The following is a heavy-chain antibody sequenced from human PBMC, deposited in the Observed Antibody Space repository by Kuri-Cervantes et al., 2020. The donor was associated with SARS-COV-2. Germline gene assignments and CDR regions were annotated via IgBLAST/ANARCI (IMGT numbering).Heavy chain of an antibody. Sequence: SETLSLTCTVSGGSISSYYRSWIRQPPGKGLEWIGYIYYSGSTNYNPSLKSRVTISVDTSKNQFSLKLSSVTAADTAVYYCARVRVGSSRPVDYWGQGTLVTVSS. CDR2: IYYSGST. CDR1: GGSISSYY. CDR3: ARVRVGSSRPVDY. V-gene: IGHV4-59*08. J-gene: IGHJ4*02. D-gene: IGHD6-13*01.